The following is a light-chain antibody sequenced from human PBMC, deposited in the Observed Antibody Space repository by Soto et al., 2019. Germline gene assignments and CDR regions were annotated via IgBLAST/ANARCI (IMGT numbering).Light chain of an antibody. CDR3: HSYTSSNTLWI. CDR1: SSDVGGYNY. CDR2: EVS. Sequence: QSVLTQPASVSGSPGQSITISCTGTSSDVGGYNYVSWYQQYPGKAPQLIIYEVSNRPSGISNRFSGSKSGNTASLTISGLQAEDEADYYCHSYTSSNTLWIFGGGTKLTVL. J-gene: IGLJ3*02. V-gene: IGLV2-14*01.